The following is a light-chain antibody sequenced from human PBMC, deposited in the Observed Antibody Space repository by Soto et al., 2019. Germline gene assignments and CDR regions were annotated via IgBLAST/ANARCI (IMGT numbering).Light chain of an antibody. CDR1: QSVSSSS. J-gene: IGKJ5*01. CDR3: QQYGSSRTIT. Sequence: EIVLTQSPGTLSLSPGERATLSCRASQSVSSSSLAWYQQKPGQAPRLLIYGASSRATGIPDRFSGSGSGTDFTLTISRLEPEDFSVCFCQQYGSSRTITFGQGTRLEIK. V-gene: IGKV3-20*01. CDR2: GAS.